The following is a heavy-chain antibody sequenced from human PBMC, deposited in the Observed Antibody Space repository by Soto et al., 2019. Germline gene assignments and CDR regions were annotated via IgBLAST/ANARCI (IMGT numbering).Heavy chain of an antibody. V-gene: IGHV1-46*01. CDR2: INPSGGST. CDR3: ARGYCSGGSCYANWFDP. D-gene: IGHD2-15*01. CDR1: GYTFTSYY. J-gene: IGHJ5*02. Sequence: EASVKVSCKASGYTFTSYYMHWVRQAPGQGLEWMGIINPSGGSTSYAQKFQGRVTMTRDTSTSTVYMELSSLRSEDTAVYYCARGYCSGGSCYANWFDPWGQGTLVTVSS.